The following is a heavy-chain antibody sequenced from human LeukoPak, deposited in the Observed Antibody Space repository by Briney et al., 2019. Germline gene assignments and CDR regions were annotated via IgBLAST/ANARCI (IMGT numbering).Heavy chain of an antibody. CDR3: TKNYGYYYYMDV. CDR1: GFTFSNAW. CDR2: VKSKTDGGTT. Sequence: GGSLRLSCAASGFTFSNAWMSWVRQAPGKGLEWVGRVKSKTDGGTTDYAAPVKGRFTISRDDSKNTLYLQMNSLKTEDTAVYYCTKNYGYYYYMDVWGKGTTVTVSS. V-gene: IGHV3-15*01. J-gene: IGHJ6*03.